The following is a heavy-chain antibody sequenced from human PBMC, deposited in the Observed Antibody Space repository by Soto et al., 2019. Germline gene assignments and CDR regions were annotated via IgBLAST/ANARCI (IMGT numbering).Heavy chain of an antibody. CDR3: VREDMSGTYYFDA. CDR2: QYYSGIS. Sequence: QVQLQESGPGLLKPSETLTLTCTVTRGSVSSQTHFWTWIRQPPGKGLEWIGYQYYSGISNYNPSLQSRVTISVDTAKNQFSLRLTSVTAADTAVYYCVREDMSGTYYFDAWGQGALVTVAS. J-gene: IGHJ4*02. V-gene: IGHV4-61*01. CDR1: RGSVSSQTHF. D-gene: IGHD1-26*01.